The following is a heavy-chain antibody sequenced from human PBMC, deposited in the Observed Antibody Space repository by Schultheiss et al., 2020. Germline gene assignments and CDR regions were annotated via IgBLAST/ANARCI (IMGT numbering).Heavy chain of an antibody. CDR3: ARQALIAVAGYNWLDP. V-gene: IGHV4-61*08. D-gene: IGHD6-19*01. CDR1: GGSISSGGYY. Sequence: SETLSLTCTVSGGSISSGGYYWSWIRQHPGKGLEWIGYIYYSESTNYNPSLKSRVTISVDTSKNQFSLKLSSVTAADTAVYYCARQALIAVAGYNWLDPWGQGTLVTVSS. CDR2: IYYSEST. J-gene: IGHJ5*02.